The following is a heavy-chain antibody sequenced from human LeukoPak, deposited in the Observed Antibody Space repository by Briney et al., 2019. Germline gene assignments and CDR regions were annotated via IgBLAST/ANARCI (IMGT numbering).Heavy chain of an antibody. Sequence: ASVKVSSKASGYTFTSYGISWGRQALGQGLEWRGWFSPYNGNTNYAQKLQGRVTMTTDTSTSTAYMELRSLRSDDTAVYYCASFLASYYDSSGFYYYYGMDVWGQGTTVTVSS. CDR1: GYTFTSYG. D-gene: IGHD3-22*01. J-gene: IGHJ6*02. V-gene: IGHV1-18*01. CDR3: ASFLASYYDSSGFYYYYGMDV. CDR2: FSPYNGNT.